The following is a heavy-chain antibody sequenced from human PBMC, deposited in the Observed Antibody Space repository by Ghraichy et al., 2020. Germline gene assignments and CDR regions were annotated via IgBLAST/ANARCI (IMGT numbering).Heavy chain of an antibody. CDR3: AKGGLRYCSGGTCYPFDS. Sequence: GGSLRLSCSASGFAFNNYAMGWVRLTPGKGLEWVSGISDSGGSAYYADSVKGRFTISRDNSKNTVDMQMNSLRADDAAIYYCAKGGLRYCSGGTCYPFDSWEQGTLVTVSS. CDR1: GFAFNNYA. CDR2: ISDSGGSA. D-gene: IGHD2-15*01. J-gene: IGHJ4*02. V-gene: IGHV3-23*01.